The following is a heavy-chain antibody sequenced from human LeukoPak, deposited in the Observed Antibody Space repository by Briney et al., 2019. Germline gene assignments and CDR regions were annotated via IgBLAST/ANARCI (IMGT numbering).Heavy chain of an antibody. V-gene: IGHV3-23*01. Sequence: GGSLRLSCAASGFTFSSYAMSWVRQAPGKGLEWVSAISGSGGSTYYADSVKGRFTISRDNSKNTLYLQMNSLKTEDTAVYYCTTDGLSGYYDSSGYYYFDYWGQGTLVTVSS. CDR3: TTDGLSGYYDSSGYYYFDY. CDR2: ISGSGGST. CDR1: GFTFSSYA. J-gene: IGHJ4*02. D-gene: IGHD3-22*01.